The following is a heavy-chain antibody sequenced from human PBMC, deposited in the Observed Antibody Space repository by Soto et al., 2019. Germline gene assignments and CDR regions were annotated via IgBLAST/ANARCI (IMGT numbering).Heavy chain of an antibody. D-gene: IGHD4-17*01. Sequence: PGGSLRLSCAASGFTFTYAWMDWVRQAPGKGLEWVGRIKSRTDGATTDYAAPVKGRFSISRDDSKNTLYLQMNSLKTEDTGVYYCATVHTTVTFDSWGQGTLVTVSS. CDR2: IKSRTDGATT. CDR1: GFTFTYAW. CDR3: ATVHTTVTFDS. J-gene: IGHJ4*02. V-gene: IGHV3-15*07.